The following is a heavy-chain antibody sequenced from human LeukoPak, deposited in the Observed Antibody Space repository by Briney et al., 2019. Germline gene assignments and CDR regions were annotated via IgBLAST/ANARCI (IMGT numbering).Heavy chain of an antibody. CDR3: AKPFYYGSGSYYGNLLH. CDR1: RFTVSDYA. CDR2: ISGSGDTT. Sequence: PGGSLRLSCAASRFTVSDYAMTWVRLAPGKGLEFGSSISGSGDTTYYADSVKGRFTISRDNSKDTLYLQMDSLTADDTATYYCAKPFYYGSGSYYGNLLHWGQGTLVTVSS. V-gene: IGHV3-23*01. J-gene: IGHJ4*02. D-gene: IGHD3-10*01.